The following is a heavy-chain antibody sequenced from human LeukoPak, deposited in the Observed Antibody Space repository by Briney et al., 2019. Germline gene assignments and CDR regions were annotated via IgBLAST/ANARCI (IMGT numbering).Heavy chain of an antibody. Sequence: GGSLRLSCAASGFTFSGYGMHWVRQAPGKGLEWVAVISYVGSNKYYADSVKGRFTISRDNSKNTLYLQMNILRAEDTAVYYCARAPSYSISNWFDPWGQGTLVTVSS. CDR3: ARAPSYSISNWFDP. V-gene: IGHV3-30*19. CDR2: ISYVGSNK. J-gene: IGHJ5*02. D-gene: IGHD2-21*01. CDR1: GFTFSGYG.